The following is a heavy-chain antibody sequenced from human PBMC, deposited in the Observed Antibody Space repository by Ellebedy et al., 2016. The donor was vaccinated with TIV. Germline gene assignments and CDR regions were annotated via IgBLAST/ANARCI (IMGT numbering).Heavy chain of an antibody. V-gene: IGHV4-59*01. Sequence: SETLSLTCTVSGGSMSGYFWAWTRQAPGKGLEWIGYVYYSGSADYNPSLRSRVTISVDSSKDEISLTLRSVTAADAAVYYCARVGTELITVEEYFYFMDVWGTGTTVTVSS. CDR2: VYYSGSA. J-gene: IGHJ6*03. CDR1: GGSMSGYF. CDR3: ARVGTELITVEEYFYFMDV. D-gene: IGHD4-11*01.